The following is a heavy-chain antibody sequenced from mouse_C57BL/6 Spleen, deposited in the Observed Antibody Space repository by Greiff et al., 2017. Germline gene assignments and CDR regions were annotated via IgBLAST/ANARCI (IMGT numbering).Heavy chain of an antibody. V-gene: IGHV1-72*01. Sequence: VQLQQPGAELVKPGASVKLSCKASGYTFTSYWMHWVKQRPGRGLEWIGRIDPNSGGTKYNEKFKSKATLTVDKPSSTAYMQHRSLTNEETAVEDGERDVRTTGEGEGMDEWGQGKQVKVSA. D-gene: IGHD2-3*01. CDR1: GYTFTSYW. CDR2: IDPNSGGT. J-gene: IGHJ3*01. CDR3: ERDVRTTGEGEGMDE.